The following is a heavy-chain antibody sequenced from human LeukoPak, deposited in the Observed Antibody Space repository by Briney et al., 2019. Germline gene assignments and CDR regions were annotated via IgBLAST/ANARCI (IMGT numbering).Heavy chain of an antibody. CDR1: GGTFSSYA. CDR3: ASDPGYSHGYGY. Sequence: ASVKVSCKASGGTFSSYAISWVRQAPGQGLEWMGRIIPILGIANYAQKFQGRVTITADKSTSTAYMELSSLRSEDTAVYYCASDPGYSHGYGYWGQGTLVTVSS. J-gene: IGHJ4*02. D-gene: IGHD5-18*01. CDR2: IIPILGIA. V-gene: IGHV1-69*04.